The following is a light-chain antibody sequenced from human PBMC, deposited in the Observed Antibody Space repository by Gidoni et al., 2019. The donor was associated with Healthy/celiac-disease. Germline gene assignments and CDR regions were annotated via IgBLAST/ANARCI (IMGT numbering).Light chain of an antibody. CDR3: SSYTSSSTLGV. Sequence: QSALPQPASVSGSPGPSITISCTGTSSDVGGYNYVPWYQQHPGKAPKLMIYDVSNRPSGVSNRFSGSKSGNTASLTISGLQAEDEADYYCSSYTSSSTLGVFGGGTKLTVL. J-gene: IGLJ3*02. V-gene: IGLV2-14*03. CDR1: SSDVGGYNY. CDR2: DVS.